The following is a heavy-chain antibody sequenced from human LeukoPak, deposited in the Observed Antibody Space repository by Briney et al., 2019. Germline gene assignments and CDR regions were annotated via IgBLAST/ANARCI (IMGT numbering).Heavy chain of an antibody. CDR1: GFTFSSYE. J-gene: IGHJ4*02. Sequence: GGSLRLSCAASGFTFSSYEMNWVRQAPGKGLEWVSYISSSGITIYYADSVEGRFTISRDNAKNSLYLQMNSLRAEDTAVYYCTTFYTRLTDYWGQGTLVTVSS. V-gene: IGHV3-48*03. CDR3: TTFYTRLTDY. D-gene: IGHD2/OR15-2a*01. CDR2: ISSSGITI.